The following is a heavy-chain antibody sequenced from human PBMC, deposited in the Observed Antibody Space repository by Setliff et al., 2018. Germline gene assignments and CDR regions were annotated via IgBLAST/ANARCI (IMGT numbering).Heavy chain of an antibody. D-gene: IGHD3-10*01. CDR3: VRVDMVLSNFDF. J-gene: IGHJ4*02. V-gene: IGHV1-3*01. CDR2: INAGNGHT. CDR1: GYTSTNYL. Sequence: ASVKVSCKASGYTSTNYLIHWVRQSPGQSPEWMGWINAGNGHTKFSQSFQGRLSISSDTSASTVYMDLHNLGSEDTAVYFCVRVDMVLSNFDFWGQGTLVTVSS.